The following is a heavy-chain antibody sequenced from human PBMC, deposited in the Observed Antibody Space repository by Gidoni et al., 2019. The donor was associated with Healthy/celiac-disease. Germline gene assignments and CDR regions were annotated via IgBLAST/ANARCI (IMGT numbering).Heavy chain of an antibody. V-gene: IGHV4-59*01. CDR1: GGSISSYY. J-gene: IGHJ4*02. Sequence: QVQLQESGPGLVKPSETLSLTCTVSGGSISSYYWSWIRPPPGKGLEWIGYIYYSGSTNYNPSLKSRVTISVDTSKNQFSLKLSSVTAADTAVYYCASCDGYYYDSSGYYNYWGQGTLVTVSS. CDR3: ASCDGYYYDSSGYYNY. CDR2: IYYSGST. D-gene: IGHD3-22*01.